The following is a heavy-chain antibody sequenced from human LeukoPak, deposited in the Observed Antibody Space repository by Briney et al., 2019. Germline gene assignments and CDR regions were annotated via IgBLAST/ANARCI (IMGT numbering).Heavy chain of an antibody. CDR2: IYTSGST. D-gene: IGHD3-22*01. V-gene: IGHV4-59*10. CDR1: GGSFSGYY. CDR3: ARISSGYFYWFDP. J-gene: IGHJ5*02. Sequence: PSETLSLTCAVYGGSFSGYYWSWIRQPAGKGLEWIGRIYTSGSTNYNPSLKSRVTMSVDTSKNQFSLKLSSVTAADTAVYYCARISSGYFYWFDPWGQGTLVTVSS.